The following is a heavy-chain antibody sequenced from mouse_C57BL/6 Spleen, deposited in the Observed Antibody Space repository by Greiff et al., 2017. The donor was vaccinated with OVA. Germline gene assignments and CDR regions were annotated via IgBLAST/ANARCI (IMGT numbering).Heavy chain of an antibody. CDR3: ARFYYGTGLDY. V-gene: IGHV1-82*01. CDR2: IYPGDGDT. D-gene: IGHD1-1*01. CDR1: GYAFSSSW. J-gene: IGHJ2*01. Sequence: QVQLKESGPELVKPGASVKISCKASGYAFSSSWMNWVKQRPGKGLEWIGRIYPGDGDTNYNGKFKGKATLTADKSSSTAYMQLSSLTSEDSAVYFCARFYYGTGLDYWGQGTTLTVSS.